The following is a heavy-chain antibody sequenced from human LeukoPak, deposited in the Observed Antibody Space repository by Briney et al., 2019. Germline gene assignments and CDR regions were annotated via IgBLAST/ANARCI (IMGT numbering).Heavy chain of an antibody. D-gene: IGHD3-22*01. CDR2: IYYSGRN. Sequence: SETLSLTCNVSGGSISSYYWSWIRQPPGKGLEWIGYIYYSGRNNYNPSLKSRVTISVDTSKNQFSLKLSSVTAADSAVYYCARDKSDSSGYYYFDYWGQGTLVTVSS. V-gene: IGHV4-59*01. CDR1: GGSISSYY. CDR3: ARDKSDSSGYYYFDY. J-gene: IGHJ4*02.